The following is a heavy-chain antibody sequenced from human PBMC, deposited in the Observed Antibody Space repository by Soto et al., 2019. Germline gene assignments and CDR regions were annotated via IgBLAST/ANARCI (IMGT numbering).Heavy chain of an antibody. CDR3: ARDLRASSAS. V-gene: IGHV3-7*01. CDR2: IKEDGSEK. D-gene: IGHD3-22*01. J-gene: IGHJ5*02. CDR1: GFTFSSYW. Sequence: GGSLRLSCAVSGFTFSSYWMSWVRQAPGKGLEWVANIKEDGSEKYYVDSVKGRFTISRDNVKNSLYLQMNSLRAEDTAVYYCARDLRASSASWGQGTLVTVS.